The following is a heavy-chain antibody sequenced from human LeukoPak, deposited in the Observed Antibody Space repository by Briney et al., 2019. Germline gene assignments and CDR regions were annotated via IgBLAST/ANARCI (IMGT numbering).Heavy chain of an antibody. CDR3: AREGIVVVPAAFFDY. Sequence: PGGSLRLSCAASGFTFSSYTMNWVRQTPGKGLEWVSSIDSSSTTISYADSVKGRFTISRDNSKNTLYLQMNSLRAEDTAVYYCAREGIVVVPAAFFDYWGQGTLVTVSS. V-gene: IGHV3-48*01. D-gene: IGHD2-2*01. J-gene: IGHJ4*02. CDR2: IDSSSTTI. CDR1: GFTFSSYT.